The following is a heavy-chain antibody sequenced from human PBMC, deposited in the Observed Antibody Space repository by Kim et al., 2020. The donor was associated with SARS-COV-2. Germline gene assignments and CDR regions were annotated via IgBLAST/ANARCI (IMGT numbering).Heavy chain of an antibody. CDR3: GKDIGIAASATGDY. Sequence: GGSLRLSCGASGFTFRSYTMHWVRKAPGKVLEWVSLISWDGTITYYADSVKGRFTISRDNSKNSLYLQMNSLTTEDTAFYYCGKDIGIAASATGDYWGRGTLVTVSS. D-gene: IGHD6-13*01. V-gene: IGHV3-43*01. J-gene: IGHJ4*02. CDR1: GFTFRSYT. CDR2: ISWDGTIT.